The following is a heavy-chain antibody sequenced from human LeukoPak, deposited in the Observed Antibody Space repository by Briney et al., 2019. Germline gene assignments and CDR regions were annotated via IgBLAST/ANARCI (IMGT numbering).Heavy chain of an antibody. CDR1: GFTFSSYA. CDR3: ARVESRYYDILTGYFDY. V-gene: IGHV3-30-3*01. J-gene: IGHJ4*02. Sequence: GGSLRLSCAASGFTFSSYAMHWVRQAPGKGLEWVAVISYDGSNKYYADSVKGRFTISRDNSKNTLYLQMNSLRAEDTAVYYCARVESRYYDILTGYFDYWGQGTLVTVSS. CDR2: ISYDGSNK. D-gene: IGHD3-9*01.